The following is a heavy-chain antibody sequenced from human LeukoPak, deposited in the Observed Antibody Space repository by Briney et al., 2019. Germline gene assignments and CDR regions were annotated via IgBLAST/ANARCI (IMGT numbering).Heavy chain of an antibody. V-gene: IGHV4-59*12. CDR2: VHLDGRT. Sequence: PSETLSLTCTVSGGSISSYYWSWIRQPPGKGLEWIGEVHLDGRTNYNPSLKSRLTMSVDLPENHISLKLTSVTAADTAVYYCAREGGFYRPLDYSGQGTLVTVSS. CDR1: GGSISSYY. CDR3: AREGGFYRPLDY. J-gene: IGHJ4*02. D-gene: IGHD3-3*01.